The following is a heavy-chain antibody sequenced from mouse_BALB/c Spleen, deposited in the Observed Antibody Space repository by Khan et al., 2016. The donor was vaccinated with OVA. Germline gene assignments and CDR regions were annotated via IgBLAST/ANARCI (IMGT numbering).Heavy chain of an antibody. CDR2: IFPGTGTT. Sequence: VQLKQSGAELVKPGASVKLSCKTSGYTFTSYWIQWVKQRPGQGLGWIGQIFPGTGTTYYHENFMRKATLTVDTSSSTAYMPLSGLTSEDSAVYFCARGYFGNYEFVYWGQGTLVTVSP. CDR3: ARGYFGNYEFVY. D-gene: IGHD2-1*01. CDR1: GYTFTSYW. V-gene: IGHV1S132*01. J-gene: IGHJ3*01.